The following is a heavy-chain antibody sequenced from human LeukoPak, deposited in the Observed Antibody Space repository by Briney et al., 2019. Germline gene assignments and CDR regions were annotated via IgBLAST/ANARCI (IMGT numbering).Heavy chain of an antibody. Sequence: GGSLRLSCTTSGFTFGDYAMSWFRQAPGKGLEWVGFIRSKAYSGTTEYAASVKGRFTISRDDSKSIAYLQMNSLKTEDTAVYYCTRAEGDYDPYYFDYWGQGTLVTVSS. J-gene: IGHJ4*02. CDR1: GFTFGDYA. CDR2: IRSKAYSGTT. V-gene: IGHV3-49*03. CDR3: TRAEGDYDPYYFDY. D-gene: IGHD4-17*01.